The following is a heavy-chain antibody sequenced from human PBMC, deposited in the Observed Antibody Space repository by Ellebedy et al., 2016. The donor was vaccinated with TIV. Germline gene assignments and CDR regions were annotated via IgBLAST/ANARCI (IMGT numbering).Heavy chain of an antibody. CDR2: FNAGNGNT. Sequence: AASVTVSCKASGYTFTSYAMHWVRQAPGQRLEWMGWFNAGNGNTKYSQKFQGRVTITRDTSASTAYMELSSLRSEDTAVYYCARVKWELPFDYWGQGTLVTVSS. D-gene: IGHD1-26*01. V-gene: IGHV1-3*01. CDR1: GYTFTSYA. CDR3: ARVKWELPFDY. J-gene: IGHJ4*02.